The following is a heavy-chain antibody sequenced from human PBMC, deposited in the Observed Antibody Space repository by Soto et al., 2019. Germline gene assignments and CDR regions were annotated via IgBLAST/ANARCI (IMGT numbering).Heavy chain of an antibody. Sequence: EVQLVESGGGLVQPGGSLRLSCAASGFTFSSYAMHWVRQAPGKGLEYVSAISSNGGSTYYANSVKGRFTISRDNSKNTLYLQMGSLRAEDMAVYYCAREKYSSSWYYFDYWGQGTLVTVS. J-gene: IGHJ4*02. CDR3: AREKYSSSWYYFDY. CDR1: GFTFSSYA. D-gene: IGHD6-13*01. V-gene: IGHV3-64*01. CDR2: ISSNGGST.